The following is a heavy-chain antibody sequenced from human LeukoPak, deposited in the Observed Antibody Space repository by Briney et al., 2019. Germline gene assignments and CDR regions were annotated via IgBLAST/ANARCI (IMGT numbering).Heavy chain of an antibody. CDR2: ISGSGGST. CDR1: GFTFSSYA. CDR3: AKDRGYSFGDGFDI. Sequence: GGSPRLSCAASGFTFSSYAMSWVRQAPGKGLEWVSGISGSGGSTYYADSVKGRFTISRDNSKNTLYVQMNSLRAEDTAAYYCAKDRGYSFGDGFDIWGQGTMVTVSS. V-gene: IGHV3-23*01. D-gene: IGHD5-18*01. J-gene: IGHJ3*02.